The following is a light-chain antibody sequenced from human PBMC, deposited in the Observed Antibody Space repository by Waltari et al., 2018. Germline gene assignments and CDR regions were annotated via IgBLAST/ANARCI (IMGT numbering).Light chain of an antibody. V-gene: IGLV3-1*01. CDR1: KLGDKY. CDR3: QAWDSSTGV. J-gene: IGLJ2*01. Sequence: SYELTQPPSVSVSPGQTASITRSGDKLGDKYACWYQQKPGQSPVVVIYQDRKRPSGIPERFSGSKSGNTATLTISGTQAMDEADYYCQAWDSSTGVFGGGTKLTVL. CDR2: QDR.